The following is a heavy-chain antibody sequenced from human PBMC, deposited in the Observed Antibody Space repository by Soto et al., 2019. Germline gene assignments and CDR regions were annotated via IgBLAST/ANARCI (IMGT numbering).Heavy chain of an antibody. CDR3: AKVTRYDSSGYLDY. CDR1: GFTFSSYA. Sequence: GGSLRLSCAASGFTFSSYAMSWVRQAPGKGLEWVSSISGSSGSTYYADSVKGRFTISRDNSKNTLYLQMNSLRAEDTAVYYCAKVTRYDSSGYLDYWGQGTLVTVSS. J-gene: IGHJ4*02. V-gene: IGHV3-23*01. D-gene: IGHD3-22*01. CDR2: ISGSSGST.